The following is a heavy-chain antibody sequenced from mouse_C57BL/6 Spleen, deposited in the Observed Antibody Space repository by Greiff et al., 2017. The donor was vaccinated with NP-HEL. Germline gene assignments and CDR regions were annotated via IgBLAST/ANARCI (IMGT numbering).Heavy chain of an antibody. CDR1: GYTFTSYW. CDR3: ARSGYDYDDGLGY. J-gene: IGHJ2*01. CDR2: IDPNSGGT. V-gene: IGHV1-72*01. Sequence: QVQLKQPGAELVKPGASVKLSCKASGYTFTSYWMHWVKQRPGRGLEWIGRIDPNSGGTKYNEKFKSKATLTVDKPSSTAYMQLSSLTSEDSAVYYCARSGYDYDDGLGYWGQGTTLTVSS. D-gene: IGHD2-4*01.